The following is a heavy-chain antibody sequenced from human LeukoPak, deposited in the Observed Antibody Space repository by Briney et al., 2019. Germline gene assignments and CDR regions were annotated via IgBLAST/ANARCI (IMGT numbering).Heavy chain of an antibody. J-gene: IGHJ5*02. CDR2: IYWNDNK. Sequence: SGPTLVKPTQTLTVTCNLSGFSLSTGGVGVGWIRQPPGKALEWLALIYWNDNKRYTPSLKSRLTITKDTSKNQVVLTMTNMDPVDTATYYCAHIDSSGYYLGVNWFDPWGQGTLVTVSS. D-gene: IGHD3-22*01. CDR1: GFSLSTGGVG. V-gene: IGHV2-5*01. CDR3: AHIDSSGYYLGVNWFDP.